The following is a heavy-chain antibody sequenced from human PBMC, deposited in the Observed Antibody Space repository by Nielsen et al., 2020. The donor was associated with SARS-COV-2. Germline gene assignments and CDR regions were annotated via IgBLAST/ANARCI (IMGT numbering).Heavy chain of an antibody. CDR1: GFTFSSYA. CDR2: IRDSGAYT. D-gene: IGHD3-10*01. CDR3: VKRLMVRGAPPKDYYGMDV. Sequence: GGSLRLSCAASGFTFSSYAMSWVRQAPGKGLEWVSAIRDSGAYTYYADSVKGRFTISRDNSKNTLYLQMSSLRVEDTAVYYCVKRLMVRGAPPKDYYGMDVWGQGTTVTVSS. V-gene: IGHV3-23*01. J-gene: IGHJ6*02.